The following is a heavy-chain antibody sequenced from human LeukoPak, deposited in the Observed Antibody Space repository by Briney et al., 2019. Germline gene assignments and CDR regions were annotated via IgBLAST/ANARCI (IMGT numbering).Heavy chain of an antibody. D-gene: IGHD2-2*01. J-gene: IGHJ5*02. CDR2: ISAYNGNT. CDR3: ARDVGKKSGYCSSTSCYGIDP. V-gene: IGHV1-18*01. Sequence: LEASVKVSCKASGYTFTSYGISWVRQAPGQGLEWMGWISAYNGNTNYAQKLQGRVTMTTDTSTSTAYMELSSLRSEDTAVYYCARDVGKKSGYCSSTSCYGIDPWGQGTLVTVSS. CDR1: GYTFTSYG.